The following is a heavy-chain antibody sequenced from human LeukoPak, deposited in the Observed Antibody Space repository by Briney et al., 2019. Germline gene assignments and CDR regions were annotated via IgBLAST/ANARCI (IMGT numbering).Heavy chain of an antibody. J-gene: IGHJ4*02. CDR1: GGSFSGYY. CDR3: ARGPDIVVVLGKAYFDY. V-gene: IGHV4-34*01. CDR2: INHSGST. D-gene: IGHD2-2*01. Sequence: PSETLSLTCAVYGGSFSGYYWSWIRQPPGKGLEWIAEINHSGSTNYNPSLKSRVTISVDTSKNQFSLKLSSVTAADTAVYYCARGPDIVVVLGKAYFDYWGQGTLVTVSS.